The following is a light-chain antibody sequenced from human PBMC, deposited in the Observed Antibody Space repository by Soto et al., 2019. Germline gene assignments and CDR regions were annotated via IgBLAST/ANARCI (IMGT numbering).Light chain of an antibody. Sequence: QSVLTQPASVSGSPGQSITISCTGTSSDVGGYNSVSWYQQHPGKAPKLMIYAVSNRPSGVSNRFSGSKSGNTASLTISGLQAEDEADSYCSSYTTSSTLLYVFGTGTKVTVL. CDR2: AVS. V-gene: IGLV2-14*01. CDR1: SSDVGGYNS. J-gene: IGLJ1*01. CDR3: SSYTTSSTLLYV.